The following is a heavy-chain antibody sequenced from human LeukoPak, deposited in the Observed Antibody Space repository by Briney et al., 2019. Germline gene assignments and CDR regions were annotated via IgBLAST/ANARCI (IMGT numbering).Heavy chain of an antibody. CDR1: GFTDG. CDR2: ISGSGDST. CDR3: ASPYGSGSNNWLDT. Sequence: PGGSLRLSCAASGFTDGMTWVRQAPGKGLEGVSAISGSGDSTFYADSVKGRFTISRDNSKNTLYLQMNSLRAEDTAIYYCASPYGSGSNNWLDTWGQGTLATVS. V-gene: IGHV3-23*01. D-gene: IGHD3-10*01. J-gene: IGHJ5*02.